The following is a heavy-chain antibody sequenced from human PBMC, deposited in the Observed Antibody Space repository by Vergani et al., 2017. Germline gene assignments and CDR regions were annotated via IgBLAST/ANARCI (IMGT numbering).Heavy chain of an antibody. Sequence: EVQLVESGGGLVKPGGSLRLSCAASGFTFSSYSMNWVRQAPGKGLEWVSYISSSSSTIYYADSVKGRFTISRDNAKNSLYLQMNSLRAEDTAVYYCARDGVRGYYYYYYMDVWGKGTTVTVSS. J-gene: IGHJ6*03. CDR2: ISSSSSTI. CDR1: GFTFSSYS. V-gene: IGHV3-48*01. D-gene: IGHD2-8*01. CDR3: ARDGVRGYYYYYYMDV.